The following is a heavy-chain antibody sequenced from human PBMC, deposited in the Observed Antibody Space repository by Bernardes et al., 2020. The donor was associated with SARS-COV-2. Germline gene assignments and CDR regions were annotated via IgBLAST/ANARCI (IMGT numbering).Heavy chain of an antibody. D-gene: IGHD2-21*02. CDR2: ISSSSSYI. V-gene: IGHV3-21*01. CDR1: GFTFSSYS. CDR3: ARHIPGGDGDAFDI. J-gene: IGHJ3*02. Sequence: GGSLRLSCAASGFTFSSYSMNWVRQAPGKGLEWVSSISSSSSYIYYADSVKGRFTISGDNAKNSLYLQMNSLRAEDTAVYYCARHIPGGDGDAFDIWGQGTMVTVSS.